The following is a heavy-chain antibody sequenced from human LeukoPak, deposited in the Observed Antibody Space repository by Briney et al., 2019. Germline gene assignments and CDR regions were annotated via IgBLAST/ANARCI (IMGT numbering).Heavy chain of an antibody. CDR2: ISAYNGNT. V-gene: IGHV1-18*01. CDR1: GYTFTSYG. D-gene: IGHD3-10*01. Sequence: ASVKVSCKASGYTFTSYGISWVRQAPGQGLEWMGWISAYNGNTNYAQKLQGRVTMTTDTSTSTAYMELRSLRSDDTAVYYCARDFSHYYGSGSYYNVDYWGQGTLVTVSS. J-gene: IGHJ4*02. CDR3: ARDFSHYYGSGSYYNVDY.